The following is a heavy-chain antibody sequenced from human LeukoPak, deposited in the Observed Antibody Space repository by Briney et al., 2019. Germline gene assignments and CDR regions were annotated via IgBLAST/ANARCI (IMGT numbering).Heavy chain of an antibody. J-gene: IGHJ6*02. D-gene: IGHD6-25*01. CDR3: ARDQRPKNYGMDV. Sequence: GSLRLSCAASGFTFSNYWMTWVRQAPGKGLEWVANIKQDGSERDYVDSVKGRFTISRDDAKNSLYLQMNSLRAEDTAVYYCARDQRPKNYGMDVWGQGTTVTVSS. CDR1: GFTFSNYW. CDR2: IKQDGSER. V-gene: IGHV3-7*01.